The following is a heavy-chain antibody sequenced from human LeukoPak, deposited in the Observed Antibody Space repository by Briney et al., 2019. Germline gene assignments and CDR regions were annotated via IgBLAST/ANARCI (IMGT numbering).Heavy chain of an antibody. CDR2: TKQDGSEK. CDR3: ARDGPRGGFDY. J-gene: IGHJ4*02. CDR1: GFNFTNYW. V-gene: IGHV3-7*01. Sequence: GGSLRLSCEASGFNFTNYWMSWVRQAPGQGLEWVANTKQDGSEKNYVDSVKGQFTISRDNAKNSLYLQMNSLRAEDTAVYYCARDGPRGGFDYWGQGTLVTVSS. D-gene: IGHD3-10*01.